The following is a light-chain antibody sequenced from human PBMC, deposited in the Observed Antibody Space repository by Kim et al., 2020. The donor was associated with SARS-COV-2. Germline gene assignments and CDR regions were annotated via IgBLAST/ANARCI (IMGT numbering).Light chain of an antibody. J-gene: IGLJ3*02. V-gene: IGLV1-44*01. CDR2: SHN. Sequence: GRRVTISCPGSSSNIGSNPVHWYRQLPGTAPKLLIYSHNQRPSGVPDRLSGSKSGTSASLAISGLQSEDEADYYCASWDDNLNGWVLGGGTQLTVL. CDR3: ASWDDNLNGWV. CDR1: SSNIGSNP.